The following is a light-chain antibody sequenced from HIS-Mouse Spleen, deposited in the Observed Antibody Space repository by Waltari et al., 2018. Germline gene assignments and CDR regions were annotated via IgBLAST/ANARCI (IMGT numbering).Light chain of an antibody. J-gene: IGLJ2*01. CDR2: DDS. CDR1: NIGSKS. CDR3: QVWDSSSDHVV. V-gene: IGLV3-21*03. Sequence: SYVLTQPPSVSVAPGKTARITCGGNNIGSKSVHWYQQKPCQAPVLVVYDDSDRPSGIPARFSGSNSGNTATLTISRVEAGDEADYYCQVWDSSSDHVVFGGGTKLTVL.